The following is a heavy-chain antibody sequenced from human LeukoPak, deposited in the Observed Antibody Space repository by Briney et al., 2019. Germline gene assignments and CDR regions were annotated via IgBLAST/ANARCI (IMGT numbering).Heavy chain of an antibody. CDR3: TTEESSSWYDRRAYFDY. CDR1: GSTFSSYG. V-gene: IGHV3-15*01. D-gene: IGHD6-13*01. J-gene: IGHJ4*02. CDR2: IKSKTDGGTT. Sequence: GGSLRLSCAASGSTFSSYGMHWVRQAPGKGLEWVGRIKSKTDGGTTDYAAPVKGRFTISRDDSKNTLYLQMNSLKTEDTAVYYCTTEESSSWYDRRAYFDYWGQGTLVTVSS.